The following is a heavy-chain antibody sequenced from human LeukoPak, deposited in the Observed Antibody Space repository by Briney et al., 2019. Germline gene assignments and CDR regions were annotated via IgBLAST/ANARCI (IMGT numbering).Heavy chain of an antibody. CDR1: GFTFGDYA. D-gene: IGHD1-26*01. V-gene: IGHV3-49*04. CDR3: ASRDGSYGY. J-gene: IGHJ4*02. CDR2: IRSKAYGGTT. Sequence: GGSLRLSCTASGFTFGDYAMNWVRQAPGKGLEWVGFIRSKAYGGTTEYAASVKGRFTISRDDSKSIAYLQMNSLRAEDTAVYYCASRDGSYGYWGQGTLVTVSS.